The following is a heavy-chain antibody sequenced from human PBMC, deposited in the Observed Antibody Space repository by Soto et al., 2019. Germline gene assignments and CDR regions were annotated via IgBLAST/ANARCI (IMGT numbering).Heavy chain of an antibody. D-gene: IGHD3-3*02. CDR1: GFTFMSYG. CDR2: ISYDGSNK. CDR3: VRGLLAFFDF. J-gene: IGHJ4*02. Sequence: GGSLRLSCAASGFTFMSYGIHWFRQAPGKGLEWVAVISYDGSNKYYADSVKGRFTISRDNSKNTLYLQMSGLRVEDTALYYCVRGLLAFFDFWGQGTPVTVSS. V-gene: IGHV3-30*03.